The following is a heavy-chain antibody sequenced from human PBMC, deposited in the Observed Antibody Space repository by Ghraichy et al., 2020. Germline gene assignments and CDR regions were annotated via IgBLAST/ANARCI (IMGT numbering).Heavy chain of an antibody. Sequence: GGSLRLSCAASGFTFSSYWMSWVRQAPGKGLEWVANIKQDGSEKYYVDSVRGRFTISRDNAKNSLYLQMNSLRAEDTAMYYCARVGYSYGLAFDIWGQGTMVTVSS. D-gene: IGHD5-18*01. J-gene: IGHJ3*02. CDR2: IKQDGSEK. CDR1: GFTFSSYW. V-gene: IGHV3-7*03. CDR3: ARVGYSYGLAFDI.